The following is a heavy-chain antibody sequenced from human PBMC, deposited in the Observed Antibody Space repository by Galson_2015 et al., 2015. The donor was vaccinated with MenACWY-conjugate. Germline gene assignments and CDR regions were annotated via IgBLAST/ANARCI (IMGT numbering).Heavy chain of an antibody. J-gene: IGHJ4*02. D-gene: IGHD2-15*01. Sequence: SLRLSCAASGFAFSNYNLHWVRQAPGKGLEWVSYISSSSSTIYYADSVKGRFTISRDNAKNSLYLQMNSLRAEDTAVYYCARDRTVVVVAARITTFDYWGQGTLVTVSS. CDR1: GFAFSNYN. V-gene: IGHV3-48*04. CDR2: ISSSSSTI. CDR3: ARDRTVVVVAARITTFDY.